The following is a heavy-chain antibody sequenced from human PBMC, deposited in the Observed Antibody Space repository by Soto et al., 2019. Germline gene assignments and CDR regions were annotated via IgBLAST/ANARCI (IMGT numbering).Heavy chain of an antibody. D-gene: IGHD1-26*01. CDR3: AKDEVGAVYYHCYGMDV. CDR2: IYSDGGGT. J-gene: IGHJ6*02. CDR1: GFTLNSYW. V-gene: IGHV3-74*01. Sequence: GGSLRLSCAASGFTLNSYWMHWVRQTPGKGLVWVSYIYSDGGGTSYADSVKGRFTISRDNGKNTLYLQMNSLRADDTAVYYCAKDEVGAVYYHCYGMDVCGQGSTVTVSS.